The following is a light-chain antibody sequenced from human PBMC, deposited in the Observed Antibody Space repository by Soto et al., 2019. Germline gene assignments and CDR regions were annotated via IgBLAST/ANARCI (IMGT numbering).Light chain of an antibody. J-gene: IGKJ1*01. Sequence: EIVMTQSPATLSVSPGERATLSCRASQSVSSNLAWYQQKPGQAPRLLSYGASTRATGIPARFIGSGSGTEFTLTISSLQSEDCAVYYCQQYNKWPPWTFGQGTKVEIK. V-gene: IGKV3-15*01. CDR1: QSVSSN. CDR3: QQYNKWPPWT. CDR2: GAS.